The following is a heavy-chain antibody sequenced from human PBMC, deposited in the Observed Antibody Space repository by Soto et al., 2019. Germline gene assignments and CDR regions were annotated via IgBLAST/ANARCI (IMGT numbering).Heavy chain of an antibody. CDR2: IKSKTDGGTT. J-gene: IGHJ4*02. D-gene: IGHD3-22*01. Sequence: LRLSCAASGFTFSNAWMSWVRQAPGKGLEWVGRIKSKTDGGTTDYAAPVKGRFTISRDDSKNTLYLQMNSLKTEDTAVYYCTTDLYYASSGHRFDYWGQGTLVTVSS. CDR1: GFTFSNAW. V-gene: IGHV3-15*01. CDR3: TTDLYYASSGHRFDY.